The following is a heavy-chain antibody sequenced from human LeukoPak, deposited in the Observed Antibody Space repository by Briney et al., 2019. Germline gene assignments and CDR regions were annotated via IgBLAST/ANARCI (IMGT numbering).Heavy chain of an antibody. CDR1: GFTFSSYS. CDR3: ARDQKNGIAVAGTYYYYYYMDV. Sequence: GGSLRLSCAASGFTFSSYSMNWVRQAPGKGLEWVSSISSSSSYIYYADSVKGRFTISRDNAKNSLYLQMNSLRAEDTAVYYCARDQKNGIAVAGTYYYYYYMDVWGKGTTVTISS. V-gene: IGHV3-21*01. CDR2: ISSSSSYI. D-gene: IGHD6-19*01. J-gene: IGHJ6*03.